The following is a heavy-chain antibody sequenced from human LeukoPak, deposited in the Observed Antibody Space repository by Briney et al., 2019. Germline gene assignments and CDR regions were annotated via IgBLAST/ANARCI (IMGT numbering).Heavy chain of an antibody. V-gene: IGHV3-30*02. CDR3: AKNIAAGDSSGYYYYYMEV. D-gene: IGHD6-13*01. CDR1: GFIVSHKY. Sequence: GGSLRLSCATSGFIVSHKYTAWVRQAPGKGLEWVAFIRYDGSNKYYADSVKGRFTISRDNSKNTLYLQMNSLRAEDTAVYYCAKNIAAGDSSGYYYYYMEVWGKGTTVTVSS. J-gene: IGHJ6*03. CDR2: IRYDGSNK.